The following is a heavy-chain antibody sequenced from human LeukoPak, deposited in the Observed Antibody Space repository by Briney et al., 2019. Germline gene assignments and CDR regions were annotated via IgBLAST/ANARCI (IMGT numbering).Heavy chain of an antibody. J-gene: IGHJ6*03. CDR2: ISYDGSSE. Sequence: GRSLRLSCAASGFTFGTFGMHWVRQAPGKGLEWVAFISYDGSSEYDADSVKGRFTISRDNSENTVYLQMNSLRAEDTAVYFCAKSLYSYGAGTYYVDVWGKGTTVTVSS. D-gene: IGHD3-10*01. V-gene: IGHV3-30*18. CDR3: AKSLYSYGAGTYYVDV. CDR1: GFTFGTFG.